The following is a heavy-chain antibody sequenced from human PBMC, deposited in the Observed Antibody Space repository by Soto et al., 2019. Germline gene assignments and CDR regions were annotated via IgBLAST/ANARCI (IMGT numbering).Heavy chain of an antibody. J-gene: IGHJ4*02. CDR2: ISDNGGTT. V-gene: IGHV3-23*01. CDR3: AVLFCSGGTCYSSSSYLDY. D-gene: IGHD2-15*01. CDR1: GFTFSIYA. Sequence: GSLRLSCAASGFTFSIYAMTWVRQAPGKGLEWVSSISDNGGTTYYADSVKGRFSISRDNSKNTLYLQMNSLRVDDTAVYYCAVLFCSGGTCYSSSSYLDYWGQGTLVTV.